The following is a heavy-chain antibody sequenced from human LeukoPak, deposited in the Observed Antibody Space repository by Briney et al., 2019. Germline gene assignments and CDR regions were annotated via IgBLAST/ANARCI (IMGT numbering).Heavy chain of an antibody. Sequence: ASVKVSCKASGYTFTGYYMHWVRQAPGQGLEWMGWIQPNSGGTNYATTLKGRVTRTRDTSIITAYRDLCRLRAGDTAVYYCARDQEVYYLETRNWSGPLGQGTLVTVFS. D-gene: IGHD1-14*01. J-gene: IGHJ5*02. CDR1: GYTFTGYY. V-gene: IGHV1-2*02. CDR2: IQPNSGGT. CDR3: ARDQEVYYLETRNWSGP.